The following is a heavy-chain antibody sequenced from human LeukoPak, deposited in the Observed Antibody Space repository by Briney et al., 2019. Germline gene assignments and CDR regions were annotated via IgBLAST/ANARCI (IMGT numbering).Heavy chain of an antibody. Sequence: ASVKVSCKASGGTFSNYAINWVRQAPGQGLEWMGGIIPIFGTAHYSQKFQGRVTITAVDSMNTAYMELSSLRSDDTAVYYCARGWLAETTVVTPYNYWGQGTLVTVSP. D-gene: IGHD4-23*01. J-gene: IGHJ4*02. V-gene: IGHV1-69*01. CDR1: GGTFSNYA. CDR2: IIPIFGTA. CDR3: ARGWLAETTVVTPYNY.